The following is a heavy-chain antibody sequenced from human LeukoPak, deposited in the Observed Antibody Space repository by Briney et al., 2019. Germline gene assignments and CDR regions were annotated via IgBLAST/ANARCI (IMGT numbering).Heavy chain of an antibody. D-gene: IGHD4-17*01. V-gene: IGHV1-24*01. CDR1: GYTLTELS. CDR2: FDPEDGET. Sequence: ASVKVSCKVSGYTLTELSMHWVRQAPGKGLEWMGGFDPEDGETIYAQKFQGRVTMTEDTSTDTAYMELSSLRSEDTAVYYCATVSSGSATNDYGDETGNWFDPWGQGTLVTVSS. CDR3: ATVSSGSATNDYGDETGNWFDP. J-gene: IGHJ5*02.